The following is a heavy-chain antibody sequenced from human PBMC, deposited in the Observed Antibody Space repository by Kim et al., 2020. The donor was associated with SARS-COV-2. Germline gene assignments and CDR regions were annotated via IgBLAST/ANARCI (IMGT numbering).Heavy chain of an antibody. CDR1: GFTFSSYG. Sequence: GGSLRLSCAASGFTFSSYGMHWVRQAPGKGLEWVAVIWYDGSNKYYADSVKGRFTISRDNSKNTLYLQMNSLRAEDTAVYYCAREIRVATVGYYYYYMDVWGKGTTVTVSS. D-gene: IGHD5-12*01. V-gene: IGHV3-33*01. CDR3: AREIRVATVGYYYYYMDV. J-gene: IGHJ6*03. CDR2: IWYDGSNK.